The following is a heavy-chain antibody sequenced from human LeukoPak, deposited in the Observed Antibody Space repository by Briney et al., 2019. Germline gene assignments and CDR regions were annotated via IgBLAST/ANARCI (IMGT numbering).Heavy chain of an antibody. CDR1: GLSLSSYA. CDR2: ISGSGGST. CDR3: AKGRTDYSNYDFDY. D-gene: IGHD4-11*01. Sequence: PGGYLRLSCAASGLSLSSYAMGWVRPPPGKGLEWVSAISGSGGSTYYADSVKGRFTISRDNSKNTLYLQMTSLRAEDTAVYYCAKGRTDYSNYDFDYWGQGTLVTVSS. J-gene: IGHJ4*02. V-gene: IGHV3-23*01.